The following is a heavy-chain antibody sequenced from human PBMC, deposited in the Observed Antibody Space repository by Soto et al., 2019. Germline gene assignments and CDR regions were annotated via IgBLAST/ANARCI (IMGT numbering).Heavy chain of an antibody. V-gene: IGHV4-31*03. D-gene: IGHD2-15*01. Sequence: SETLSLTCTVSGGSISSGGYYWSWIRQHPGKGLEWIGYIYYSGSTYYNPSLKSRVTISVDTSKNQFSLKLSSVTAADTAVYYCARALYCSGGSCYGWFDPWGQGTLVTVSS. CDR3: ARALYCSGGSCYGWFDP. CDR2: IYYSGST. CDR1: GGSISSGGYY. J-gene: IGHJ5*02.